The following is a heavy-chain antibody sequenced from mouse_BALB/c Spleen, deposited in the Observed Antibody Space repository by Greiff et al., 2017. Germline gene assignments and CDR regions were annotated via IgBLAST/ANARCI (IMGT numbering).Heavy chain of an antibody. D-gene: IGHD2-10*02. CDR2: ISTYYGDA. V-gene: IGHV1S137*01. Sequence: QVQLQQSGAELVRPGVSVKISCKGSGYTFTDYAMHWVKQSHAKSLEWIGVISTYYGDASYNQKFKGKATMTVDKSSSTAYMELARLTSEDSAIYYCAREEASGYGFAYWGQGTLVTVSA. J-gene: IGHJ3*01. CDR1: GYTFTDYA. CDR3: AREEASGYGFAY.